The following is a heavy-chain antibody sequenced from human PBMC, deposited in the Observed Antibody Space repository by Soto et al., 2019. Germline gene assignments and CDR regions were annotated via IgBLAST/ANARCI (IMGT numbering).Heavy chain of an antibody. Sequence: SETLSLTCAVYGGSFSGYYWSWIRQPPGKGLEWIGEINHSGSTNYNPSLKSRVTISVDTSKNQFSLKPSSVTAADTAVYYCARGFSDVWSGYYWSKTPAYNWFDPWGQGTLVTVSS. D-gene: IGHD3-3*01. CDR2: INHSGST. J-gene: IGHJ5*02. V-gene: IGHV4-34*01. CDR1: GGSFSGYY. CDR3: ARGFSDVWSGYYWSKTPAYNWFDP.